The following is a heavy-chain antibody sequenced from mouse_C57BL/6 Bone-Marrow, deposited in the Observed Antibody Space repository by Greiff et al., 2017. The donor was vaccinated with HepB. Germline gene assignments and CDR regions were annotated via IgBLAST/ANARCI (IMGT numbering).Heavy chain of an antibody. CDR1: GYTFTSYW. Sequence: QVQLKQPGAELVRPGTSVKLSCKASGYTFTSYWMHWVKQRPGQGLEWIGVIDPSDSYTNYNQKFKGKATLTVDTSSSTAYMQLSSLTSEDSAVYYCARGDYGSSYNWYFDVWGTGTTVTVSS. CDR3: ARGDYGSSYNWYFDV. V-gene: IGHV1-59*01. D-gene: IGHD1-1*01. CDR2: IDPSDSYT. J-gene: IGHJ1*03.